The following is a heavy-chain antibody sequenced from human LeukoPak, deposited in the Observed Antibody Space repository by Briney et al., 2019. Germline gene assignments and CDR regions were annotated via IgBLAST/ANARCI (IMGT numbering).Heavy chain of an antibody. CDR2: ISGYNGNT. Sequence: ASVTVSFKASGYTFTNYGISWVRQAPGQGLEWMGWISGYNGNTNYAQKVQGRVTMSTDTSTSTAYMDLRSLRSADTAVYYCARDWLATVTPFDYWGQGTLVSVSS. D-gene: IGHD4-17*01. CDR3: ARDWLATVTPFDY. CDR1: GYTFTNYG. J-gene: IGHJ4*02. V-gene: IGHV1-18*04.